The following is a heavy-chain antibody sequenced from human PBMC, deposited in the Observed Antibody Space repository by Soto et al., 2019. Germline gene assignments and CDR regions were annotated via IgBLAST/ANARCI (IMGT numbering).Heavy chain of an antibody. J-gene: IGHJ4*02. Sequence: PGGSLRLSCAASGFTFSDYYMSWIRQAPGKGLEWVSYISSSGSTIYYADSVKGRFTISRDNAKNSLYLQMNSLRAEDTALYYCARKYCTKGVCYIFDYGGQGTLVTVPS. D-gene: IGHD2-8*01. CDR3: ARKYCTKGVCYIFDY. CDR1: GFTFSDYY. CDR2: ISSSGSTI. V-gene: IGHV3-11*01.